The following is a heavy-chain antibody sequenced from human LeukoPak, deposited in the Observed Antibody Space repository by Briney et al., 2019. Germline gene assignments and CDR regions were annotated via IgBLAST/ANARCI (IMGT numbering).Heavy chain of an antibody. CDR2: INHSGST. CDR3: AKGIAVAGTYVP. CDR1: GGSFSGYY. D-gene: IGHD6-19*01. Sequence: PSETLSLTCAVYGGSFSGYYWSWIRQPPGKGLEWIGEINHSGSTNYNPSLKSRVTISVDTSKNQFSLKLSSVTAADTAVYYCAKGIAVAGTYVPWGQGTLVTVSS. V-gene: IGHV4-34*01. J-gene: IGHJ5*02.